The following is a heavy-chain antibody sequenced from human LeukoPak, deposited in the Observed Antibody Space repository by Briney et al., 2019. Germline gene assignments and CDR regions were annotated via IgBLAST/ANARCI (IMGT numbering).Heavy chain of an antibody. D-gene: IGHD3-22*01. J-gene: IGHJ3*02. Sequence: SETLSLTCAVYGGSFSGYYWSWIRQPPGKGLEWIGEINHSGSTNYNPSLKSRVTISVDTSKNQFSLKLSSVTAADTAVYYCARHRIAVYYYDSSGIDAFDIWGQGTMVTVSS. V-gene: IGHV4-34*01. CDR2: INHSGST. CDR3: ARHRIAVYYYDSSGIDAFDI. CDR1: GGSFSGYY.